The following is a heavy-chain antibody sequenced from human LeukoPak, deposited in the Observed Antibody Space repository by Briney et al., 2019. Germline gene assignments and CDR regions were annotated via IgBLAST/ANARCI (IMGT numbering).Heavy chain of an antibody. D-gene: IGHD2-2*01. Sequence: ASVKVSCKASGYTFTSYYMHWVRQAPGQGLEWMGVINPSGGSTSYAQKLQGRVTMTTDTSTSTVYMELSSLRSEDTAVYYGARREGYCSSTSCYARLDYWGQGTLVTVSS. CDR3: ARREGYCSSTSCYARLDY. CDR1: GYTFTSYY. CDR2: INPSGGST. V-gene: IGHV1-46*03. J-gene: IGHJ4*02.